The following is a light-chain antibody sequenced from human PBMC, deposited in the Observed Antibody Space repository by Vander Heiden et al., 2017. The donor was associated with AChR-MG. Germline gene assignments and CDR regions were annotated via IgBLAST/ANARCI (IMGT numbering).Light chain of an antibody. J-gene: IGLJ2*01. Sequence: SYVLTQPPSVSVAPGQTARIICGGNKIERKSVHWYQQKPGQAPILVVYDDSDRPSGIPERFSGSNSDNTATLTITRVEAGDEADYFCQVWDPRSEHVVFGGGTKLTVL. CDR1: KIERKS. CDR2: DDS. V-gene: IGLV3-21*02. CDR3: QVWDPRSEHVV.